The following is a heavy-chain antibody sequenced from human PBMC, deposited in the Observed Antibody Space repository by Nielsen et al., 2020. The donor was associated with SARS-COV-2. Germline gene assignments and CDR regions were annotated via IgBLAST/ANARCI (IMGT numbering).Heavy chain of an antibody. CDR1: GGSFSGYY. D-gene: IGHD5-24*01. Sequence: GSLRLSCAVYGGSFSGYYWNWIRQPPGKGLEWIGEIHPSGNTNYNPSLESRVTMSLDTSKNQFSLKLSSVTAADTAVYYCARHGGDGYNSDYYGMDVWGQGTTVTVSS. CDR2: IHPSGNT. J-gene: IGHJ6*02. CDR3: ARHGGDGYNSDYYGMDV. V-gene: IGHV4-34*01.